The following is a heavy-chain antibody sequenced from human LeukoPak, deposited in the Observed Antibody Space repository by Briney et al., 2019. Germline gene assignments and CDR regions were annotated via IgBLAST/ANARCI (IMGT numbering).Heavy chain of an antibody. Sequence: PSETLSLTCTVSGYSISSGYYWGWIRQPPGKGLEWIGSIYHSGSTYYNPSLQSRVAISVDTSKNQFSLKLYSVTAADTAVYYCARDWVGVTDFHYWGQGTLVTVSS. CDR1: GYSISSGYY. D-gene: IGHD1-26*01. J-gene: IGHJ4*02. CDR3: ARDWVGVTDFHY. CDR2: IYHSGST. V-gene: IGHV4-38-2*02.